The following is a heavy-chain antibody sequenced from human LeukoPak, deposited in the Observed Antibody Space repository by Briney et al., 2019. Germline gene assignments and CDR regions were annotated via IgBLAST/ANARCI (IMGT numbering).Heavy chain of an antibody. D-gene: IGHD4-11*01. CDR3: AEDLYSNYGPADY. V-gene: IGHV3-23*01. Sequence: GGSLRLSCAASGFTFSSYAMSWVRQAPGKGLEWVSTINGGGVNTHYADSVGGRFTISRDNSKNTVFLQMNSLSAEDTAVYYCAEDLYSNYGPADYWGQGNLVTVSS. CDR1: GFTFSSYA. CDR2: INGGGVNT. J-gene: IGHJ4*02.